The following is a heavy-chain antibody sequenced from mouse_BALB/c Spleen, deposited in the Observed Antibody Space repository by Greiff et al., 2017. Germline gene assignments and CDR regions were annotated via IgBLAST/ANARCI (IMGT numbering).Heavy chain of an antibody. D-gene: IGHD1-1*01. J-gene: IGHJ3*01. Sequence: EVQLQESGPGLVKPSQTVSLTCTVTGISITTGNYRWSWIRQFPGNKLEWIGYIYYSGTITYNPSLTSRTTITRDTSKNQFFLEMNSLTAEDTATYYCARDPHYYGSSWFAYWGQGTLVTVSA. CDR3: ARDPHYYGSSWFAY. CDR1: GISITTGNYR. CDR2: IYYSGTI. V-gene: IGHV3-5*02.